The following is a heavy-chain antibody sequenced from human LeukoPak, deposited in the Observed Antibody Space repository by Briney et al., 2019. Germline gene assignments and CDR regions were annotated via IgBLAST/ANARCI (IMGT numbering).Heavy chain of an antibody. CDR2: ISGTGGGT. V-gene: IGHV3-23*01. J-gene: IGHJ6*02. D-gene: IGHD6-13*01. CDR3: AKGSSMEVAGRYYDYGMDV. Sequence: PGGSLRLSCAASGFTFSSHAMSWVRQAPGKGLEWVSTISGTGGGTYYAVSVKGRFTISRDNSKNTLYLQMNSLRVADTALYYCAKGSSMEVAGRYYDYGMDVWGQGTTVTVSS. CDR1: GFTFSSHA.